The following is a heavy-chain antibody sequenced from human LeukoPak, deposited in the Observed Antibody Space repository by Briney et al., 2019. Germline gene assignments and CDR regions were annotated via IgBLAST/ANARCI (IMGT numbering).Heavy chain of an antibody. Sequence: GGSLRLSCAASGFTFSTYSMNWVRQAPGKGLEWVSSISSSSAYIYCADSEKGRFTISRDNAKSSLYLQMNSLRVEDTAVYYCARGPRNSSSYQYFQHWGQGTLVTVSS. CDR2: ISSSSAYI. CDR1: GFTFSTYS. D-gene: IGHD6-13*01. CDR3: ARGPRNSSSYQYFQH. J-gene: IGHJ1*01. V-gene: IGHV3-21*01.